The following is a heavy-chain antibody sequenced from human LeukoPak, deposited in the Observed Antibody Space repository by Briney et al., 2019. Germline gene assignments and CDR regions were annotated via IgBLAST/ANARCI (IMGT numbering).Heavy chain of an antibody. CDR1: GFTVSSTF. J-gene: IGHJ5*02. CDR3: ARPWDDDSGFYIS. CDR2: SYRGGGT. V-gene: IGHV3-53*01. D-gene: IGHD6-19*01. Sequence: RSGGSLRLSCAASGFTVSSTFMSWVRQAPGKGLEWVSVSYRGGGTYVADSVKGRFTVSRDDSKNTLYLQMNGLRAEDTALYYCARPWDDDSGFYISWGQGSLVTVSS.